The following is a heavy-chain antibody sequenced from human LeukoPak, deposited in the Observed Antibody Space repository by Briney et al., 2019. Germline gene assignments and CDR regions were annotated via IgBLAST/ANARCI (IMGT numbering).Heavy chain of an antibody. CDR3: ARDHGSSWETFDY. D-gene: IGHD6-13*01. J-gene: IGHJ4*02. V-gene: IGHV3-7*03. CDR2: IKRDGSEK. CDR1: GFTFSNYW. Sequence: GGSLRLSCAASGFTFSNYWMSWVRQAPGNGLEWVANIKRDGSEKYYVDSVKGRFTISRDNVKNSLFLHMNSLRVEDTAVYYCARDHGSSWETFDYWGQGTLVTVSS.